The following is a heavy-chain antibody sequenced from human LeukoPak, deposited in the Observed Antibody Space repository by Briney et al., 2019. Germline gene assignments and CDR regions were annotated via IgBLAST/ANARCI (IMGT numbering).Heavy chain of an antibody. Sequence: GGSLRLSCAASGFSFRTYEMNWVRQAPGKGLEWDSYISSSGSSSGGSKFYADSVGGRFSISRDNAKNSLYLQMNSVRAEDTAVYYCARVGRNHVAFDVWGQGSMVTVSS. J-gene: IGHJ3*01. V-gene: IGHV3-48*03. CDR1: GFSFRTYE. CDR2: ISSSGSSSGGSK. CDR3: ARVGRNHVAFDV. D-gene: IGHD2/OR15-2a*01.